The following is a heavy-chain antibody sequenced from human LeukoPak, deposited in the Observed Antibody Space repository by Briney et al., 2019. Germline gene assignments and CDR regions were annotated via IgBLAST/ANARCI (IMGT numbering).Heavy chain of an antibody. CDR2: VYHSGST. Sequence: DPLSLTCAVSDYSISIAYYWGWIRQPPGTGLEWIGSVYHSGSTYYNPSLKSRVTISVDTSKNQFSLKLSSVPAADTAIYYCARSSFGDRGDWFDPWGQGTLVTVSS. V-gene: IGHV4-38-2*01. CDR1: DYSISIAYY. D-gene: IGHD3-10*01. CDR3: ARSSFGDRGDWFDP. J-gene: IGHJ5*02.